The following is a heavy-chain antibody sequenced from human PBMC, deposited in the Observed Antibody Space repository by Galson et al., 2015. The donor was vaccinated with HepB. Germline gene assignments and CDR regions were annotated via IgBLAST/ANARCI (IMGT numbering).Heavy chain of an antibody. Sequence: SVKVSCKASGGTFSSYAISWVRQAPGQGLEWMGRIIPILGIANYAQKFQGRVTITADKSTSTAYMELSSLRSEDTAVYYCARDNRDYGDYTTFDYWGQGTLVTVSS. CDR3: ARDNRDYGDYTTFDY. CDR2: IIPILGIA. V-gene: IGHV1-69*04. D-gene: IGHD4-17*01. J-gene: IGHJ4*02. CDR1: GGTFSSYA.